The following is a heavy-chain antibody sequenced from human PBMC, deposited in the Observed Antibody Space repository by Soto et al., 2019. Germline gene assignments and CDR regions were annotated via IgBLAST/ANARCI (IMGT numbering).Heavy chain of an antibody. CDR2: IYHSGRT. J-gene: IGHJ4*02. CDR3: ARDTVSPLGSPVGFDY. CDR1: GESISSSSYY. Sequence: SETLSLTCIVSGESISSSSYYWGWIRQPPGKGLEWIGSIYHSGRTYYNPSLKSRVSISIDTSKNQFSLKLSSVTAADTAVYYCARDTVSPLGSPVGFDYWGQGTLVTVSS. V-gene: IGHV4-39*07. D-gene: IGHD1-26*01.